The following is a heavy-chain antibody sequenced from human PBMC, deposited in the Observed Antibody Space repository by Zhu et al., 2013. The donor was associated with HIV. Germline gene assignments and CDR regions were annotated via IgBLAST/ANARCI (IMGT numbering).Heavy chain of an antibody. Sequence: QVQLVQSGPEMKKAGASLKVSCTASGYTFTAYGVAWVRQAPGQGLEWIGWMSAVNGNTNYAQKFQGRVTMTRDTSISTAYMELTRLNSDDTAIYYCARDSTGWYSFDYWGQGTLVTVSS. D-gene: IGHD6-19*01. CDR1: GYTFTAYG. J-gene: IGHJ4*02. V-gene: IGHV1-18*04. CDR2: MSAVNGNT. CDR3: ARDSTGWYSFDY.